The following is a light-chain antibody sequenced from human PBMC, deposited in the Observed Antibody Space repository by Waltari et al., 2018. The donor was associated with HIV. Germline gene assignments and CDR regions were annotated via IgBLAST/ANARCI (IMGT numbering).Light chain of an antibody. Sequence: EIVLTQSPDALSLSPGETASLFCAATQPINYKYLAWYQQKPGQSPRLLINGAASRVAGIPNRFFGSWSGTDFTLTIRGVEPEDFAMYYCQQYGSKYTFGQGTRVDIK. CDR1: QPINYKY. CDR2: GAA. CDR3: QQYGSKYT. V-gene: IGKV3-20*01. J-gene: IGKJ2*01.